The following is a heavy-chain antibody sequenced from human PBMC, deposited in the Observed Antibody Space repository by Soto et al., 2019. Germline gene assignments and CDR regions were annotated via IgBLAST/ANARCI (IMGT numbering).Heavy chain of an antibody. J-gene: IGHJ3*01. CDR2: LYHTGRT. V-gene: IGHV4-59*08. Sequence: QVKLQESGPGLMKPSETLSLTCTVTGDSISTYYWSWIRQSPDKGLECIGYLYHTGRTNYSPSLRSGVTMSVDTSTYQLALRLTSLTAAEPAVSYCAILGFVSSTGAFDLWGQAARVT. D-gene: IGHD6-6*01. CDR3: AILGFVSSTGAFDL. CDR1: GDSISTYY.